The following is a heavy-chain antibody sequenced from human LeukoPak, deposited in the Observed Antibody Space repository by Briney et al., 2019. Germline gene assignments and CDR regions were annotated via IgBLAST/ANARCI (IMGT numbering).Heavy chain of an antibody. V-gene: IGHV3-15*01. CDR1: GFTFNNAW. Sequence: GESLRLSCAASGFTFNNAWMSWVRQAPGEGLEWVGRIKSKSGGGTTDYPAPMKGRFTISRDDSKTTLYLQTNSLKTEDTAVYYCATLYSDYPATFHYWGRGTLVTVSS. D-gene: IGHD4-11*01. J-gene: IGHJ4*02. CDR3: ATLYSDYPATFHY. CDR2: IKSKSGGGTT.